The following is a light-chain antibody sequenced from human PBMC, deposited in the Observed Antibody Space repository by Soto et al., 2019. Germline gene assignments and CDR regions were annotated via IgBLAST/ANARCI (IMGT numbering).Light chain of an antibody. CDR3: QQSYSKPPLT. Sequence: DIQMTQSPSSLSASVGDRVTITCRASQSIRSYLNWYQQKPEKAPKLLIYAASSLQSGVPSRFSGSGSWTAFTLTISSLQPEDFATYYCQQSYSKPPLTFGPWTKVDIK. CDR1: QSIRSY. V-gene: IGKV1-39*01. CDR2: AAS. J-gene: IGKJ3*01.